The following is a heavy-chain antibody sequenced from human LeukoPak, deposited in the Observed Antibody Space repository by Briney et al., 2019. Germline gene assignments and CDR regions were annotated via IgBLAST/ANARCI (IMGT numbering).Heavy chain of an antibody. CDR1: GGSISSYY. J-gene: IGHJ4*02. CDR3: ARDSNYDSSGYYSVSDY. D-gene: IGHD3-22*01. CDR2: IYASGST. Sequence: PSETLSLTCTVSGGSISSYYWSWIRQPAGKGLEWIGRIYASGSTNYNPPLKSRVTMSVDTSKNQFSLKLSSVTAADTAVYYCARDSNYDSSGYYSVSDYWGQGTLVTVSS. V-gene: IGHV4-4*07.